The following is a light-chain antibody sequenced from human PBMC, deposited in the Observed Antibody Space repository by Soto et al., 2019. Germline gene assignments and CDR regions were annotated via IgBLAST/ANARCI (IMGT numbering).Light chain of an antibody. CDR2: ATS. V-gene: IGKV3-20*01. CDR3: HQYGSSPPT. Sequence: EIVLTQSPGTLSWSPGERATLSCRASQSVSIGFLGWYQQKPGQAPRLIIYATSSRAHGITDRFSGSGSGTGFTLTISRLEPEDYAMYYCHQYGSSPPTFGQGTKLDMK. J-gene: IGKJ2*01. CDR1: QSVSIGF.